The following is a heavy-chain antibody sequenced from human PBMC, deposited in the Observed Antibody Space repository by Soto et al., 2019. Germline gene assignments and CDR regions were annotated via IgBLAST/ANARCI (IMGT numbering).Heavy chain of an antibody. D-gene: IGHD6-6*01. J-gene: IGHJ3*02. CDR2: FDPEDGET. V-gene: IGHV1-24*01. Sequence: EASVKVSCKVSGYTLTELSMHWVRQAPGKGLEWMGGFDPEDGETIYAQKFQGRVTMTEDTSTDTAYMELSSLRSEDTAVYYCATWGYSSSSRLYAFDIWGQGTMVTVSS. CDR1: GYTLTELS. CDR3: ATWGYSSSSRLYAFDI.